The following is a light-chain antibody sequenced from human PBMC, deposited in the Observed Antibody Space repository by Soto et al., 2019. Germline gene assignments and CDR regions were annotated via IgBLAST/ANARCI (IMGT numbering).Light chain of an antibody. CDR1: QSVSSY. J-gene: IGKJ3*01. CDR2: DTS. Sequence: EIVLTQSPATLSLSPGERATLSCRASQSVSSYLAWYQQKPGQAPRLLIYDTSKRATGIPARFSGSGSGTDFTLTISSLEPEDCAVYYCQQRTNWPRSFTFGPGTKVDIK. V-gene: IGKV3-11*01. CDR3: QQRTNWPRSFT.